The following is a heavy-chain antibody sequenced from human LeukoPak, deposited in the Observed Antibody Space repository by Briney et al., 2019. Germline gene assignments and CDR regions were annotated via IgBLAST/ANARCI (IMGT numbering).Heavy chain of an antibody. CDR3: AKDWDRTGGYYFDS. J-gene: IGHJ4*02. Sequence: GGSLILSCAASGFTFSSHAMSWVRQAPGKGLEWVSTISDSGGSTYYAVSVQGRFTISRDNPKSTVYLQMSSLRAEDTALYYCAKDWDRTGGYYFDSWGQGTLVTVSS. D-gene: IGHD1-26*01. V-gene: IGHV3-23*01. CDR2: ISDSGGST. CDR1: GFTFSSHA.